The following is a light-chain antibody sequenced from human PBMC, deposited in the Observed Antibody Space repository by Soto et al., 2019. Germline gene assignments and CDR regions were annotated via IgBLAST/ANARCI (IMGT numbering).Light chain of an antibody. V-gene: IGLV1-44*01. CDR3: ATWDDSLNVV. CDR2: SND. CDR1: TSNIGTNT. J-gene: IGLJ2*01. Sequence: QSALTQSPSASGTPGQRVSISCSGSTSNIGTNTVSWYQHVPGTAPKLLIYSNDQRPSAVPGRFSGSKSGTSASLAISGLLSEDEADYYCATWDDSLNVVXGGGTQLTVL.